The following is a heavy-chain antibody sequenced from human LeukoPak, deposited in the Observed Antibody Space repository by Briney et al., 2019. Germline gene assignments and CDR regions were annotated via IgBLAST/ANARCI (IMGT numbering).Heavy chain of an antibody. J-gene: IGHJ4*02. Sequence: PGGSLRLPCAASGFTFSTYWMHRVRQAPGKGLVGVAQINSDGSSTSYADSVKGRFTISRDNAKNTLYLQMINLRAEDTAVYYCGSLTVVAKDHWGQGTLVTVSS. CDR1: GFTFSTYW. CDR3: GSLTVVAKDH. CDR2: INSDGSST. V-gene: IGHV3-74*01. D-gene: IGHD3-22*01.